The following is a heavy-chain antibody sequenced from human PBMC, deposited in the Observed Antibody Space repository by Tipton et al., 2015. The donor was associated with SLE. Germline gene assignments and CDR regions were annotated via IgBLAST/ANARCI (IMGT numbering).Heavy chain of an antibody. V-gene: IGHV1-69*05. Sequence: QSGPEVKKPGSSVKVSCKASGGTFSSYAISWVRQAPGQGLEWMGGIIPIFGTANYAQKFQGRVTITTDESTSTAYMELSSLRSEDTAVYYCARGPLRGYCSSTSCDVYFQHWGQGTLVTVSS. D-gene: IGHD2-2*01. CDR2: IIPIFGTA. CDR1: GGTFSSYA. CDR3: ARGPLRGYCSSTSCDVYFQH. J-gene: IGHJ1*01.